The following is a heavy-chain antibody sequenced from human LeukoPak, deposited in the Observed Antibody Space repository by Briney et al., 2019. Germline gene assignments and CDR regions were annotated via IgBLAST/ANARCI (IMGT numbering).Heavy chain of an antibody. J-gene: IGHJ3*02. CDR2: ISGYNGNT. CDR1: GYTFTNYA. V-gene: IGHV1-18*01. CDR3: ARVSGSGRYDAFYI. D-gene: IGHD3-10*01. Sequence: ASAKVSCKASGYTFTNYAISWVRQAPGQGLEWMGWISGYNGNTNYAQKLQGRVIMTTDTSTSTAYMELRSLRSDDTAVYYCARVSGSGRYDAFYIWGQGTMVTVSS.